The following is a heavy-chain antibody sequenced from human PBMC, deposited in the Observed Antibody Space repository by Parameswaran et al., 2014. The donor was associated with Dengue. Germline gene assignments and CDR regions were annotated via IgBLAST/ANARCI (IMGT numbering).Heavy chain of an antibody. J-gene: IGHJ4*02. CDR3: ARTGDY. CDR2: ISSSSSTI. V-gene: IGHV3-48*02. Sequence: WIRQPPGKGLEWVSYISSSSSTIYYADSVKGRFTISRDNAKNSLYLQMNSLRDEDTAVYYCARTGDYWGQGTLVTVSS.